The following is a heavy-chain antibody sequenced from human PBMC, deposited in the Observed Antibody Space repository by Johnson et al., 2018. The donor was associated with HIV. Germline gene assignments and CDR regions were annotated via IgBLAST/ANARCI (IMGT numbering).Heavy chain of an antibody. CDR1: GFTFEDYA. V-gene: IGHV3-9*01. CDR2: ISWNGGST. D-gene: IGHD2-21*02. CDR3: ARGGAYCGGDCYHAFDI. J-gene: IGHJ3*02. Sequence: QLVESGGGLEQPGRSLRLSCAASGFTFEDYAMHWVRQVPGKGLEWVSGISWNGGSTGYADSVKGRFTISRDNAKNSLYVQMNSLRAEDTALYYCARGGAYCGGDCYHAFDIWGQGTMVTVSS.